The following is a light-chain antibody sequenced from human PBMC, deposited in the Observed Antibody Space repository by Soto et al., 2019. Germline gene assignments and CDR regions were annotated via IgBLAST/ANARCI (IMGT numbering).Light chain of an antibody. J-gene: IGKJ1*01. CDR1: QSVTSSY. CDR3: QQYGSTPVT. V-gene: IGKV3-20*01. CDR2: GAG. Sequence: EIVLTQSPGTLSLSPGERATLSCRASQSVTSSYLAWYQQKPGQAPRLLIYGAGSRATGIPDRFSGSGSGTDFILTISRLEPEDFAVYYFQQYGSTPVTFGQGTKVEI.